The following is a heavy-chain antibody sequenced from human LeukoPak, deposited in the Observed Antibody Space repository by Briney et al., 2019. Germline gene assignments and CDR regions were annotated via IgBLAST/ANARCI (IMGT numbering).Heavy chain of an antibody. Sequence: GGSLRLSCAASGFTFTSYWMHWVRQAPGKGLVWVSLITSDGSTTIYADSAKGRFTISRDNAKNTLYLQMNSLRVEDTAVYYCVRDGSGTTPFDYWGQGTLVTVSS. D-gene: IGHD1-1*01. CDR2: ITSDGSTT. J-gene: IGHJ4*02. V-gene: IGHV3-74*01. CDR1: GFTFTSYW. CDR3: VRDGSGTTPFDY.